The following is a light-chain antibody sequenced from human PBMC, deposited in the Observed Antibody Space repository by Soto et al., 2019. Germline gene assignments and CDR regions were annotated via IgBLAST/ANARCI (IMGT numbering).Light chain of an antibody. Sequence: QSALTQPASVSGSPGQSITISCTGTSSDVGGYNYVSWYQQHPGKAPKLMIYDVSNRPSGVSNRFSGSKSGNTASRTISGLQADDEADYYCSSCTSRSPSFCGVTKVTVL. CDR3: SSCTSRSPS. CDR2: DVS. J-gene: IGLJ3*02. V-gene: IGLV2-14*01. CDR1: SSDVGGYNY.